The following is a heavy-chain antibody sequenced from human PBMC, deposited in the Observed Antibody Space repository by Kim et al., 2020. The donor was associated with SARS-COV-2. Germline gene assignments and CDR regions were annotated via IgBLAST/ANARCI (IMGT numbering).Heavy chain of an antibody. Sequence: ADSVKGRFPHTRDNSKDKLYLQMNSLGDEDTAVYYCAKDHIVGAYDYGMDVWGQGTTVTVSS. CDR3: AKDHIVGAYDYGMDV. D-gene: IGHD2-15*01. V-gene: IGHV3-30*02. J-gene: IGHJ6*02.